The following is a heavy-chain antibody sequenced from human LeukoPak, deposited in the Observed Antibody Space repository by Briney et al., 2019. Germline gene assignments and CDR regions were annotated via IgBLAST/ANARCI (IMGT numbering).Heavy chain of an antibody. J-gene: IGHJ4*02. CDR2: IYHSGST. CDR3: ARDHDSSGYFDY. Sequence: SETLSLTCTVSGGSISSSSYYWGWIRQPPGKGLEWIGSIYHSGSTNYNPSLKSRVTISVDKSKNQFSLKLSSVTAADTAVYYCARDHDSSGYFDYWGQGTLVTVSS. CDR1: GGSISSSSYY. V-gene: IGHV4-39*07. D-gene: IGHD3-22*01.